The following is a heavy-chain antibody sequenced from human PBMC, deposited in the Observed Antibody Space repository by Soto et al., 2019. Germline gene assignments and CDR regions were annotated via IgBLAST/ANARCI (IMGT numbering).Heavy chain of an antibody. CDR2: IIPIFGTA. Sequence: QVQLVQSGAEVKKPGSSVKVSCKASGGTFSSYAISWVRQSPGQGLEWMGGIIPIFGTANYTQKFQGRVTITADESTSTAYMELSSLRSEDTAVYYCARVPNRFLEWPGGDYWGQGTLVTVSS. CDR1: GGTFSSYA. CDR3: ARVPNRFLEWPGGDY. V-gene: IGHV1-69*12. J-gene: IGHJ4*02. D-gene: IGHD3-3*01.